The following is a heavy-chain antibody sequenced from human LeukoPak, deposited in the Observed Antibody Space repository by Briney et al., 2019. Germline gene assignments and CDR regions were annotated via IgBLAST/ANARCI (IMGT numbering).Heavy chain of an antibody. J-gene: IGHJ4*02. Sequence: ASVKVSCKASGYTFTSYYIHWVRQAPGQGLEWMGWINPNSGGTNYAQKFQGRVTMTRDTSISTAYMELSRLRSDDTAVYYCARDDPNFPFDYWGQGTLVTVSS. CDR3: ARDDPNFPFDY. CDR2: INPNSGGT. V-gene: IGHV1-2*02. CDR1: GYTFTSYY.